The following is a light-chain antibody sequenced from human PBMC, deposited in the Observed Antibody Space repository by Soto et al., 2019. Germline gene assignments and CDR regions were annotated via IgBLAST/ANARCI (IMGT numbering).Light chain of an antibody. CDR2: WAS. J-gene: IGKJ1*01. CDR3: QQYYTTPWT. CDR1: QRVLYSSNNKNY. V-gene: IGKV4-1*01. Sequence: DIVMTQSPDSLAVSLGERGTINCKSSQRVLYSSNNKNYLAWYQQKPGQPPKALIYWASTRESGVPDRFSGSGSGTDFTLTISSLQAEDVAVYYCQQYYTTPWTFGQGTKVDIK.